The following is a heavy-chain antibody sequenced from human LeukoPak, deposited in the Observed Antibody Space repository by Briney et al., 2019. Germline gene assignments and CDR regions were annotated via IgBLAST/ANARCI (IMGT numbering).Heavy chain of an antibody. D-gene: IGHD3-22*01. V-gene: IGHV1-69*06. Sequence: SVKVSCKASGGTFSSYAISWVRQAPGQGLEWMGGIIPTFGTANYAQKFQGRVTITADKSTSTAYMELSSLRSEDTAVYYCARAYYDSSGYYYPSAEYFQHWGQGTLVTVSS. J-gene: IGHJ1*01. CDR2: IIPTFGTA. CDR1: GGTFSSYA. CDR3: ARAYYDSSGYYYPSAEYFQH.